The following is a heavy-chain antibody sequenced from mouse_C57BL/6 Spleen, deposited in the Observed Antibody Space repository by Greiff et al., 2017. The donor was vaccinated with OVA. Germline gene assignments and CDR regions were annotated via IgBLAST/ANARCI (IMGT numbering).Heavy chain of an antibody. D-gene: IGHD2-5*01. Sequence: QVQLQQPGAELVRPGSSVKLSCKASGYTFTSYWMHWVKQRPIQGLEWIGNIDPSDSESHYNQKFKVKATLTVDKSSSTTYMQLSSLTSDDSAVDYCARGGSNYDWYAMDYWGQGTSVTVSA. V-gene: IGHV1-52*01. CDR1: GYTFTSYW. CDR2: IDPSDSES. J-gene: IGHJ4*01. CDR3: ARGGSNYDWYAMDY.